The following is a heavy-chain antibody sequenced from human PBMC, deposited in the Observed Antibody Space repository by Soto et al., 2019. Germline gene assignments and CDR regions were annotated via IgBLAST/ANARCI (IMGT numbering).Heavy chain of an antibody. D-gene: IGHD3-3*01. V-gene: IGHV4-31*03. CDR1: DGSIGSGGDY. Sequence: SETMSHTSTVSDGSIGSGGDYWSWIRQHPGKGLEWIGYIYYSGSTYYNPSLKSRVTISVDTSKNQFSLKLSSVTAADTAVYYCARYPLLEWPTQYYYYGMDVWGQGTTVTVSS. J-gene: IGHJ6*02. CDR3: ARYPLLEWPTQYYYYGMDV. CDR2: IYYSGST.